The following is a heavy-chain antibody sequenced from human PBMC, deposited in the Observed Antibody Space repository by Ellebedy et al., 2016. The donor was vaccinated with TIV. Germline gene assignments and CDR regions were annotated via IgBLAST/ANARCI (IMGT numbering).Heavy chain of an antibody. Sequence: PGGSLRLSCAASGFSFSSYAMSWVRQAPGKGLEWVSGIVGSGGSRYADSVKGRFTISRDNSKNTLYLQMNSLRVDDTAVYYCATDLGTRAFDVWGQGTMVTVSS. CDR2: IVGSGGSR. CDR1: GFSFSSYA. CDR3: ATDLGTRAFDV. D-gene: IGHD1-1*01. V-gene: IGHV3-23*01. J-gene: IGHJ3*01.